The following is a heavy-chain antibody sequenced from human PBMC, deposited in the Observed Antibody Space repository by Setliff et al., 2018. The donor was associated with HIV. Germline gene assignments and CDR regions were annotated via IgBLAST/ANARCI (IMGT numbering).Heavy chain of an antibody. CDR1: GYTFSTYG. CDR2: INAANGKT. D-gene: IGHD1-26*01. J-gene: IGHJ4*02. Sequence: ASVTVSCKASGYTFSTYGMHWVRQAPGQRLEWMGWINAANGKTKYSQKFQGRLTITGDISASTVDMELSRLKPEDTALYFCARDYSGTYYGDIDWWGQGTLVTV. CDR3: ARDYSGTYYGDIDW. V-gene: IGHV1-3*01.